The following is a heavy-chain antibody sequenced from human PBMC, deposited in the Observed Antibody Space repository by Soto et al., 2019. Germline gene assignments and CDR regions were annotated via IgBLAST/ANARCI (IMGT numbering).Heavy chain of an antibody. CDR3: ARAYCSGGSCFWFDP. Sequence: QVQLVQSGAEVKKPGASVKVSCKASGYTFTSYGISWVRQAPGQGLEWMGWISAYNGNTNYAQKLQGRVTMTTDTSTSTAYMELRSLSSDDTAVYYCARAYCSGGSCFWFDPWGQGTLVTVSS. CDR1: GYTFTSYG. CDR2: ISAYNGNT. V-gene: IGHV1-18*01. D-gene: IGHD2-15*01. J-gene: IGHJ5*02.